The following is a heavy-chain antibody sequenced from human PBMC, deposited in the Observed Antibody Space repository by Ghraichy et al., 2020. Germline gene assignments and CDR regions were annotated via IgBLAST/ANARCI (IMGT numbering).Heavy chain of an antibody. J-gene: IGHJ4*02. V-gene: IGHV3-7*01. CDR1: GLTFSSYW. CDR3: ARAKFDVWGSYPLGY. Sequence: GESLNISCVASGLTFSSYWMSWVRQGPGKRLEWVANIKVDGTEKNYVDSVKGRFTISRDNAKNSLYLQMNSLRVEDTAVYYCARAKFDVWGSYPLGYWGRGILVTVSP. D-gene: IGHD3-16*01. CDR2: IKVDGTEK.